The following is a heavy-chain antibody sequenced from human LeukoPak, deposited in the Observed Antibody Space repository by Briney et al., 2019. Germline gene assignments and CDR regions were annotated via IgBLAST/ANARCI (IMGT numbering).Heavy chain of an antibody. CDR1: GFTFSSYW. CDR3: ARWDCSGGSCYSGFDY. V-gene: IGHV3-74*01. J-gene: IGHJ4*02. D-gene: IGHD2-15*01. CDR2: INSDGSST. Sequence: GGSLRLSCAASGFTFSSYWMHWVRQAPGKGLVWVSRINSDGSSTSYADSVKGRFTISRDNAKNTLYLQMNSLRAEDTAVYYCARWDCSGGSCYSGFDYWGQGTPVTVSS.